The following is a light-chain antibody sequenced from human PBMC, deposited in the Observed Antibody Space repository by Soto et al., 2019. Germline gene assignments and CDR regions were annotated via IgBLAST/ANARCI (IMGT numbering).Light chain of an antibody. CDR1: QDISNY. Sequence: DIQMTQSTSSLSAYVGDRVTITCQASQDISNYLSWYQQKSGKAPKLLIYDASSLVTGVSSRFSGSGSGTDFTFTISSLQPEEIASYYCQQYDNLPTFGGGTKVEI. V-gene: IGKV1-33*01. J-gene: IGKJ4*01. CDR3: QQYDNLPT. CDR2: DAS.